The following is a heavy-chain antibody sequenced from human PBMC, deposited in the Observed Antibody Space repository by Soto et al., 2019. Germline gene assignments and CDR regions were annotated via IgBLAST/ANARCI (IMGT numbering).Heavy chain of an antibody. D-gene: IGHD4-17*01. CDR2: IYHSGST. CDR3: ARMGDYGDYVFSYYYGMDV. J-gene: IGHJ6*02. V-gene: IGHV4-38-2*01. Sequence: SETLSLTCAFSVYSISIGYYGGWIRQPPVKGLEWIGSIYHSGSTYYNPSLNSRVTISVDTSKNQFSLKLSSVTAADMAVYYCARMGDYGDYVFSYYYGMDVWGQGTTVTVSS. CDR1: VYSISIGYY.